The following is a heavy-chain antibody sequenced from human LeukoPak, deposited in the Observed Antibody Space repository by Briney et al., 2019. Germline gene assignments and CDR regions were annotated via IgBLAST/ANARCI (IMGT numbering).Heavy chain of an antibody. D-gene: IGHD3-10*01. Sequence: SVKVSCKASGGTFSSYAISWVRQAPGQGLEWMGGIIPIFGTANYAQKFQGRVTMTRDTSTSTVYMELSSLRSEDTAVYYCARGPSITMVRGGQWYYYMDVWGKGTTVTISS. CDR3: ARGPSITMVRGGQWYYYMDV. CDR1: GGTFSSYA. J-gene: IGHJ6*03. CDR2: IIPIFGTA. V-gene: IGHV1-69*05.